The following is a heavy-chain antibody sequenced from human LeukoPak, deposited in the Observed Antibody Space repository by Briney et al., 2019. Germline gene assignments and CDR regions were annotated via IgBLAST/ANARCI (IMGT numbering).Heavy chain of an antibody. V-gene: IGHV4-39*01. Sequence: PSETLSLTCTVSGGSISSSTYYWGWIRQPPGKGLEWIGSIYYSGSTYYNPSLKSRVTISVDTSKHQFSLKLTSVTAADTAVYYCARGSMAEDIVVVPLSSEYFQHWGQGTLVTVSS. CDR2: IYYSGST. J-gene: IGHJ1*01. D-gene: IGHD2-2*01. CDR3: ARGSMAEDIVVVPLSSEYFQH. CDR1: GGSISSSTYY.